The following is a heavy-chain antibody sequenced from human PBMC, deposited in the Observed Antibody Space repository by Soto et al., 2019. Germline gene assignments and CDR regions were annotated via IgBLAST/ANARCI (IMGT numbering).Heavy chain of an antibody. J-gene: IGHJ4*02. Sequence: ASVKVSCKASGGTFSSYAISWVRQAPGQGLEWMGGIIPIFGTANYAQKFQGRVTITADESTSTAYMELSSLRSEDTAVYYCARDIQQLGDFEYWGQGTLVTVSS. D-gene: IGHD6-13*01. V-gene: IGHV1-69*13. CDR3: ARDIQQLGDFEY. CDR1: GGTFSSYA. CDR2: IIPIFGTA.